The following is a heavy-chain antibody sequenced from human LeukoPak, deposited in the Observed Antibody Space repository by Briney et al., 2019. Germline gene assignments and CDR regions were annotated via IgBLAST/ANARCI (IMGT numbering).Heavy chain of an antibody. CDR2: IKPSDGST. Sequence: ASVKVSCKASGFTFTDYFMHWVRQAPGQGLEWVGMIKPSDGSTRYAQRFQDRVTMTRDTSTPTLYMGLSSLRAEDTAVYYCARAVDQDYDNWGQGTLVTVSS. J-gene: IGHJ4*02. D-gene: IGHD5-12*01. V-gene: IGHV1-46*01. CDR1: GFTFTDYF. CDR3: ARAVDQDYDN.